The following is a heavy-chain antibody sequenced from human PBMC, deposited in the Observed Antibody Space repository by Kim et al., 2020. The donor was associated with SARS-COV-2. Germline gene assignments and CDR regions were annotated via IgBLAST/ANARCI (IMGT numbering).Heavy chain of an antibody. V-gene: IGHV1-69*04. D-gene: IGHD2-15*01. Sequence: SVKVSCKASGGTFSSYGISWVRQAPGQGLEWMGRIIPILGIANYAQKFQGRVTITADKSTSTGYMELSSLRSEDTAVYYCARDGGYCSGGTCPGAYYYGMDVWGQGTTVTVSS. CDR1: GGTFSSYG. CDR2: IIPILGIA. J-gene: IGHJ6*02. CDR3: ARDGGYCSGGTCPGAYYYGMDV.